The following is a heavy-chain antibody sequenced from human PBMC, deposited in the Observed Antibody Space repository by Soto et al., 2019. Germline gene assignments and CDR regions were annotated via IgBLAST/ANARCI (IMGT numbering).Heavy chain of an antibody. Sequence: PSETLSLTCTVSGGSISSGDYYWSWIRQPPGKGLEWIGYIYYSGSTYYNPSLKSRVTISVDTSKNQFSLKLSSVTAADTAVYYCARVGPPGAYNWFDPWGQGTLVTVSS. CDR3: ARVGPPGAYNWFDP. D-gene: IGHD7-27*01. CDR2: IYYSGST. V-gene: IGHV4-30-4*01. CDR1: GGSISSGDYY. J-gene: IGHJ5*02.